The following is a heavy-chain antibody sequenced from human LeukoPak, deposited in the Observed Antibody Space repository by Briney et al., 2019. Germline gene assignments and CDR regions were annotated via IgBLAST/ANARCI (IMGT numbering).Heavy chain of an antibody. J-gene: IGHJ4*02. CDR2: ITGSGTGT. CDR3: ARSGYCTGPSCYYDY. V-gene: IGHV3-23*01. CDR1: KFTFSSYA. D-gene: IGHD2-2*01. Sequence: GGSLRLSCAASKFTFSSYAMTWVRQAPGQGLRWVSTITGSGTGTFYADSVKGRFTISRDNSKNTLYLQMNSLRAEDTAVFYCARSGYCTGPSCYYDYWGQGTLVTVSS.